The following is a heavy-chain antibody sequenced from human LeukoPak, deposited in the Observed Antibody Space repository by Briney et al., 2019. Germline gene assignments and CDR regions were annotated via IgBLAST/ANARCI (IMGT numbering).Heavy chain of an antibody. CDR3: ARGAGYDFWSGYRNWFDP. D-gene: IGHD3-3*01. J-gene: IGHJ5*02. Sequence: GGSLRLSCAASGFTFSSYAMSWVRQAPGKGLEWVSAISGSGGSTYYADSVKGRFTISRDNSKNTLYLQMNSLRSDDTAVYYCARGAGYDFWSGYRNWFDPWGQGTLVTVSS. V-gene: IGHV3-23*01. CDR1: GFTFSSYA. CDR2: ISGSGGST.